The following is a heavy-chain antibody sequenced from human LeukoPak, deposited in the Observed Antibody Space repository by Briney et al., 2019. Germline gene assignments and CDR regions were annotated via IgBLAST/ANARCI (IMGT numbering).Heavy chain of an antibody. CDR3: ARAPMYSGSWFHSDY. V-gene: IGHV3-48*02. D-gene: IGHD6-13*01. Sequence: PGGSLRLSCAASGFTFSIYSMTWVRQAPGKGLEWVSFISGGSSTIYYADSVKGRSTISRDNAKNSLYLQMSSLRDEDTAVYYCARAPMYSGSWFHSDYWGQGTLVTVSS. J-gene: IGHJ4*02. CDR1: GFTFSIYS. CDR2: ISGGSSTI.